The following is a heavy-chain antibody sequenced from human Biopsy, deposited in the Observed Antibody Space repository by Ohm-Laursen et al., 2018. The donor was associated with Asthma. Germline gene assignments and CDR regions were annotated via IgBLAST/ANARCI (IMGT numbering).Heavy chain of an antibody. Sequence: SLRLSCAASGFIVSKFGMNWVRQAPGKGLEWVAVISHDGGNKFYGDSVKGRFTLSRDNSRNTLYLQMNSLRVEDTAIYYCARTHERWTSIQDDALDIWGQGTMVIVSS. CDR2: ISHDGGNK. CDR3: ARTHERWTSIQDDALDI. J-gene: IGHJ3*02. D-gene: IGHD4-23*01. CDR1: GFIVSKFG. V-gene: IGHV3-30*03.